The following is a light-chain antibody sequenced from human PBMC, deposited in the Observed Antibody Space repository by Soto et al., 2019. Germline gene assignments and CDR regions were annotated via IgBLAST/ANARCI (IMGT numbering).Light chain of an antibody. V-gene: IGKV3-20*01. Sequence: EIVFTQAPGTLSLSPGERATLSCRASQSVSSSYLAWYQQKPGQAPRLLIYGASSRATGIPDRFSGSGSGTDFTLTISRLEPEDFAVYYCQQHGSSPPYTFGQGTKLEIK. CDR2: GAS. CDR1: QSVSSSY. J-gene: IGKJ2*01. CDR3: QQHGSSPPYT.